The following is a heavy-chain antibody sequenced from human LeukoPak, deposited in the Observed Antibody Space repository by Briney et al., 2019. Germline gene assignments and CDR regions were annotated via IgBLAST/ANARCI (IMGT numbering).Heavy chain of an antibody. CDR3: AKSAGYDSPYYYYRDV. Sequence: GGSLRLSCAASGFTFSSYAMSWVRQAPGKGLEWVSAISGSGGSTYYADSVKGRFTISRDNSKNTLYLQMNSLRAEDTAVYYCAKSAGYDSPYYYYRDVWGKGTTVTVSS. CDR1: GFTFSSYA. V-gene: IGHV3-23*01. J-gene: IGHJ6*03. CDR2: ISGSGGST. D-gene: IGHD3-22*01.